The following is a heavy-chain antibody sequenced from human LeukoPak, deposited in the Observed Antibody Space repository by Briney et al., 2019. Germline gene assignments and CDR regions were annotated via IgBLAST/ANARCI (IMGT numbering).Heavy chain of an antibody. CDR3: ARGGYYGSGSYYNPGYYYGMDV. V-gene: IGHV3-48*03. Sequence: GGSLRLSCAASGFTFSSYEMNWVRQAPGKGLEWVSYISSSGSTIYYADSVKGRFTISRDNAKNSLYLQMNSLRAEDTAVYYCARGGYYGSGSYYNPGYYYGMDVWGQGTTVTVSS. CDR1: GFTFSSYE. D-gene: IGHD3-10*01. J-gene: IGHJ6*02. CDR2: ISSSGSTI.